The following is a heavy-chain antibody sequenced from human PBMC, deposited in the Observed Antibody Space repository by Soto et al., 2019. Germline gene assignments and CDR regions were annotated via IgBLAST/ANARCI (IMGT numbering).Heavy chain of an antibody. D-gene: IGHD3-9*01. V-gene: IGHV3-7*04. J-gene: IGHJ4*02. CDR1: GFILSTSW. Sequence: EVKLVESGGGLVQPGGSLRLSCEVSGFILSTSWMSWVRQAPGKGLEWVADIKQDGFEKYYVDSVKGRFTISRDNARKSLYLQMDRRRAEDNACYYCARGLFNFLACYSYGGGYFDYWGQGILVTVSS. CDR2: IKQDGFEK. CDR3: ARGLFNFLACYSYGGGYFDY.